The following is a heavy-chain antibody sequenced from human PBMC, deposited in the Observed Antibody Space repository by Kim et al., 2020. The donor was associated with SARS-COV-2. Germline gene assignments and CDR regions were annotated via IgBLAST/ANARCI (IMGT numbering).Heavy chain of an antibody. CDR2: IYYSGST. CDR3: ARDGYRVVRGVQARHYYYYGMDV. V-gene: IGHV4-31*03. J-gene: IGHJ6*02. Sequence: SETLSLTCTVSGGSISSGGYYWSWIRQHPGKGLEWIGYIYYSGSTYYNPSLKSRVTISVDTSKNQFSLKLSSVTAADTAVYYCARDGYRVVRGVQARHYYYYGMDVWGQGTTVTVSS. D-gene: IGHD3-10*01. CDR1: GGSISSGGYY.